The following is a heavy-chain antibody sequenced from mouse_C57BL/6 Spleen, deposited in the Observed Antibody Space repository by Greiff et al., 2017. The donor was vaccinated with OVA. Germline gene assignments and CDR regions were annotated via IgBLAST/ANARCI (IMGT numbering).Heavy chain of an antibody. D-gene: IGHD2-3*01. J-gene: IGHJ4*01. CDR2: IHPNSGST. V-gene: IGHV1-64*01. Sequence: QVQLKQPGAELVKPGASVKLSCKASGYTFTSYWMHWVKQRPGQGLEWIGMIHPNSGSTNYNEKFKSKATLTVDKSSSTAYMQLSSLTSEDSAVYYCAREDDGYSGYWGQGTSVTVSS. CDR3: AREDDGYSGY. CDR1: GYTFTSYW.